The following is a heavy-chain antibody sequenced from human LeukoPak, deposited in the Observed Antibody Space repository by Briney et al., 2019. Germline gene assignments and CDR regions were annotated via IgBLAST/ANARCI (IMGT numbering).Heavy chain of an antibody. Sequence: ASVKVSCKASGYTFTSYAMNWVRQAPGQGLEWMGWINTNTGNPTYAQGFTGRFVFSLDTSVSTAYLQISSLKAEDTAVYYCARGHPLSSVYYYYYMDVWGKGTTVTVSS. CDR3: ARGHPLSSVYYYYYMDV. CDR2: INTNTGNP. D-gene: IGHD3-22*01. V-gene: IGHV7-4-1*02. J-gene: IGHJ6*03. CDR1: GYTFTSYA.